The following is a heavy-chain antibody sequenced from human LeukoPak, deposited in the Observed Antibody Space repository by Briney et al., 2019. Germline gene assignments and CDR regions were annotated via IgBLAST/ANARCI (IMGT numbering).Heavy chain of an antibody. CDR2: IYSGGST. D-gene: IGHD3-16*02. V-gene: IGHV3-53*01. CDR1: GFTVSGNY. CDR3: ASTYYVWGSYRDY. J-gene: IGHJ4*02. Sequence: GGSLRLSCAASGFTVSGNYMSWVRQAPGKGLEWVSVIYSGGSTYYADSVKGRFTISRDNSKNSQYLQMNSLRAEDTAVYYCASTYYVWGSYRDYWGQGTLVTVSS.